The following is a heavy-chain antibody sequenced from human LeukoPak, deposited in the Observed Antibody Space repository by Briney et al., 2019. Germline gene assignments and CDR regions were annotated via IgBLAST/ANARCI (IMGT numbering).Heavy chain of an antibody. CDR3: VVGGSPGY. D-gene: IGHD2-15*01. V-gene: IGHV3-74*01. Sequence: GGSLRLSCAASGLAFSAYKMHWVREAPRKGLVWVSRISTDGYATDYADFVQGRFTASRDNTKNTWSLEMNSLRAEDTAVYYCVVGGSPGYWGQGTLVTVSS. J-gene: IGHJ4*02. CDR1: GLAFSAYK. CDR2: ISTDGYAT.